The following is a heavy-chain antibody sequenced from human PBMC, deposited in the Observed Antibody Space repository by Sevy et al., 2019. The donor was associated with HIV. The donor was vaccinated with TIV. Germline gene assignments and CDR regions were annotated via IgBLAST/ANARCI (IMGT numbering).Heavy chain of an antibody. D-gene: IGHD4-4*01. CDR1: GFTFSIYG. CDR3: AKDALVTSETSPLWNSFDS. J-gene: IGHJ5*01. V-gene: IGHV3-30*18. Sequence: GGSLRLSCAASGFTFSIYGMHWVRQAPGKGLEWVGVISHDESHIYYTDSVKGRFTISRDNSKNTVYLQMNSLRPEDTAVYYCAKDALVTSETSPLWNSFDSWGLGSLVTVSS. CDR2: ISHDESHI.